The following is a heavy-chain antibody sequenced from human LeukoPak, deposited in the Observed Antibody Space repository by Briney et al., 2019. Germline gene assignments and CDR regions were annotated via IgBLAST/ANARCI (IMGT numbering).Heavy chain of an antibody. CDR2: GNDSGGT. V-gene: IGHV4-34*01. J-gene: IGHJ3*02. Sequence: SETLSLTCAVYGGSLNGHYWSWIRQPPGKGLEWIGEGNDSGGTKFNPSLKSRVTISADKSKNQFSLKLSSVTAADTAVYYCARHAPAMIVVRSAFDIWGQGTMVTVSS. D-gene: IGHD3-22*01. CDR1: GGSLNGHY. CDR3: ARHAPAMIVVRSAFDI.